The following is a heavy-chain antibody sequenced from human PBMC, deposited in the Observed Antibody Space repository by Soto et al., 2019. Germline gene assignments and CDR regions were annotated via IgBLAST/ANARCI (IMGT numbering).Heavy chain of an antibody. CDR3: ARGRRGGWFDP. CDR1: GYTFTSYD. V-gene: IGHV1-8*01. Sequence: ASVKVSCKASGYTFTSYDINWVRQATGQGLEWMGWMNPNSGNTNYAQKLQGRVTMTTDTSTSTAYMELRSLRSDDTAVYYCARGRRGGWFDPWGQGTLLTVSS. J-gene: IGHJ5*02. CDR2: MNPNSGNT.